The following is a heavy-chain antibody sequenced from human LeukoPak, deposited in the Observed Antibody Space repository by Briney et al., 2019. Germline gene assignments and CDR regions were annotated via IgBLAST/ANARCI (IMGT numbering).Heavy chain of an antibody. V-gene: IGHV3-23*01. J-gene: IGHJ4*02. CDR1: GFTFSSYA. CDR3: ARDAHYDFWSGYYSTWPLGY. CDR2: VSSNGAKT. D-gene: IGHD3-3*01. Sequence: GGSLRLSCAASGFTFSSYAITWVRQAPGKGLEWVSAVSSNGAKTYYADSVKGRFTISRDNAKNSLYLQMNSLRAEDTAVYYCARDAHYDFWSGYYSTWPLGYWGQGTLVTVSS.